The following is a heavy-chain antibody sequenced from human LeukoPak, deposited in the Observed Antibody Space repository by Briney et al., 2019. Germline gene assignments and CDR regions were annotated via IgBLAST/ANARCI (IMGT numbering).Heavy chain of an antibody. D-gene: IGHD6-6*01. CDR2: IYSGGST. V-gene: IGHV3-66*01. CDR3: AREGRYSSSSRVDY. J-gene: IGHJ4*02. CDR1: GFTFSSYA. Sequence: GGSLRLSCAASGFTFSSYAMSWVRQAPGKGLEWVSVIYSGGSTYYADSVKGRFTISRDNSKNTLYLQMNSLRAEDTAVYYCAREGRYSSSSRVDYWGQGTLVTVSS.